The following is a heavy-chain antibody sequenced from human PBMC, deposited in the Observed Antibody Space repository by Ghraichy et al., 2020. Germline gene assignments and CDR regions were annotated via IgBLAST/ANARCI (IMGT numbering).Heavy chain of an antibody. CDR3: ARDSSSWDAFDF. D-gene: IGHD6-13*01. Sequence: GGSLRLSCAASGFTLSSYWINWVRQAPGKGLVWVSRINSDGSSTRYADSVRGRFTISSDNVKNTLHLQMNNLRAEDTAVYYCARDSSSWDAFDFWGQGTMVIVS. V-gene: IGHV3-74*01. CDR1: GFTLSSYW. J-gene: IGHJ3*01. CDR2: INSDGSST.